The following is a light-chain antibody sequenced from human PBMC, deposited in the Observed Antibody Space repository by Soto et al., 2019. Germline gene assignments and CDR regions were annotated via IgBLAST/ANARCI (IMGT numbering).Light chain of an antibody. CDR3: QQYVSDPPT. V-gene: IGKV1-8*01. Sequence: AILMTQSPSSYSASTGDRVTITCRASQSVGTYLAWYQQKLGKAPKLLLYAASILQGGDPSRFSGRGSGTDFALTIDSLQPEDFATYYCQQYVSDPPTFGQGTRVEVK. CDR1: QSVGTY. J-gene: IGKJ1*01. CDR2: AAS.